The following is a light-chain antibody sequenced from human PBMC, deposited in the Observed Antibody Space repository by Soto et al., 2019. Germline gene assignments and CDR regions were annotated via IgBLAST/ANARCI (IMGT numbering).Light chain of an antibody. Sequence: QSVLTQPPSASGTPGQRVTISCSGSSSNIGSNYVYWYQQLPGTAPKLLIYRNNQRPSGVPDRLSGPKDGTSASLAIGGLRSEEDDDYYCAVWDDSLSGFYVFGTGTKVTVL. CDR3: AVWDDSLSGFYV. J-gene: IGLJ1*01. CDR2: RNN. CDR1: SSNIGSNY. V-gene: IGLV1-47*01.